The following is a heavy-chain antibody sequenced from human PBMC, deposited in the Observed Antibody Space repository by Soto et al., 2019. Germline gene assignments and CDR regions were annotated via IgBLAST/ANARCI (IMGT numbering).Heavy chain of an antibody. J-gene: IGHJ5*02. CDR2: IYYSGST. CDR3: ARGLRIAADGKEFDP. D-gene: IGHD6-13*01. V-gene: IGHV4-31*03. Sequence: SETLSLTCTVSGGSISIGGYYLSWIRQHPGKGLEWIGYIYYSGSTYYNPSLKSRVTISVDTSKNQFSLKLSSVNAADTEVYYCARGLRIAADGKEFDPWGQGTLVTVSS. CDR1: GGSISIGGYY.